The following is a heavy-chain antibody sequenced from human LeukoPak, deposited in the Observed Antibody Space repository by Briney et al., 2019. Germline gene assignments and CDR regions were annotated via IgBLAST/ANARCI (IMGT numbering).Heavy chain of an antibody. D-gene: IGHD4-17*01. CDR3: ARPLGPRNTVITPTPFDY. J-gene: IGHJ4*02. CDR2: INGDGNTT. Sequence: PGGSLRLSCAASGFSFSTYWMRWVRQAPGKGLVWVSRINGDGNTTSYADSVKGRFFISRDNAKNTFYLQMNSLRAEDTAVYFCARPLGPRNTVITPTPFDYWGQGTLVTVSS. V-gene: IGHV3-74*01. CDR1: GFSFSTYW.